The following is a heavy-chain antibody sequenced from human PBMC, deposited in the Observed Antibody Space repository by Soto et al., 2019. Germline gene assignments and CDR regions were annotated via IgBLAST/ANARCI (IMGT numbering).Heavy chain of an antibody. J-gene: IGHJ4*02. Sequence: QVQLQESGPGLVKPSQTLSLTCTVSGGSISTVDYWWSWIRESPDMGLEWIGHIYDGGRTYNNPSLESRVTMSLDTFKSQLSLTLSSVSAADTAVYYCARGPSWDKVDSWGQGTLVTVSS. CDR3: ARGPSWDKVDS. CDR2: IYDGGRT. CDR1: GGSISTVDYW. D-gene: IGHD1-26*01. V-gene: IGHV4-30-4*01.